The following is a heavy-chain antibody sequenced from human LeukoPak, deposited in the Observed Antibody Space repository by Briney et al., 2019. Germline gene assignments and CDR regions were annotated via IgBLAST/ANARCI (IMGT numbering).Heavy chain of an antibody. J-gene: IGHJ4*02. D-gene: IGHD6-13*01. CDR3: VRDGNSGWYSSFDY. CDR2: ISTYNGGT. Sequence: ASVKVSCKASGYTFSNYAISWVRQAPGQGLEWMGWISTYNGGTKYAQKVQGRVTMTADTSTSTVYKELRSLRSDDTALYYCVRDGNSGWYSSFDYWGQGTLVSVSS. CDR1: GYTFSNYA. V-gene: IGHV1-18*01.